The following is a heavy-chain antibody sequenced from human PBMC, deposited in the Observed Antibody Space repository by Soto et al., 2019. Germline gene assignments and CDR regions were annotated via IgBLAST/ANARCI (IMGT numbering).Heavy chain of an antibody. CDR2: ISGSGGST. V-gene: IGHV3-23*01. CDR1: GFTFSSYA. D-gene: IGHD5-18*01. CDR3: AKDPVVDTAMADGLNWFDP. Sequence: PGGSLRLSCAASGFTFSSYAMSWVRQAPGKGLEWVSAISGSGGSTYYADSVKGRFTISRDNSKNTLYLQMNSLRAEDTAVYYCAKDPVVDTAMADGLNWFDPWGQGTLVTVSS. J-gene: IGHJ5*02.